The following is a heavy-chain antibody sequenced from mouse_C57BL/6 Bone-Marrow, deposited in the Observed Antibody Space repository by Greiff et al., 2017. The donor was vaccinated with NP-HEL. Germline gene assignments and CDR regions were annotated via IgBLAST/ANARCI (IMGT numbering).Heavy chain of an antibody. V-gene: IGHV5-16*01. CDR3: AREITTVVAYYWYFDV. J-gene: IGHJ1*03. CDR1: GFTFSDYY. CDR2: INYDGSST. D-gene: IGHD1-1*01. Sequence: EVKLVESEGGLVQPGSSMKLSCTASGFTFSDYYMAWVRQVPEKGLEWVANINYDGSSTYYLDSLKSRFIISRDNAKNILYLQMSSLKSEDTATYYCAREITTVVAYYWYFDVWGTGTTVTVSS.